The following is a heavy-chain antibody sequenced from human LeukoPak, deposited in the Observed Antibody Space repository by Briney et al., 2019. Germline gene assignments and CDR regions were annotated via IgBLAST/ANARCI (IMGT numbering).Heavy chain of an antibody. CDR3: ARVGSSALFDY. CDR2: IYHSGST. V-gene: IGHV4-30-4*01. CDR1: GGSISSGDYY. D-gene: IGHD2-2*01. J-gene: IGHJ4*02. Sequence: PSQTLSLTCTVSGGSISSGDYYWSWIRQPPGKGLEWIGYIYHSGSTYYNPSLKSRVTISVDTSKNQFSLKLSSVTAADTAVYYCARVGSSALFDYWGQGTLVTVSS.